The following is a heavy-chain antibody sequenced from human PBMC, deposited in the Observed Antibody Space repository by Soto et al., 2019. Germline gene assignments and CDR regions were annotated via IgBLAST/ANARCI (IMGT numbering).Heavy chain of an antibody. V-gene: IGHV3-21*01. Sequence: LRLSCATSGFTFSSYIMNWVRQAPGMGLEWVSSISSSSRYIYYADSVRGRFTISRDNAKNSLYLQINSLRAEDTAVYYCARDRLVAATSAPPYCYYGMDVWGQGTTVTVSS. J-gene: IGHJ6*02. CDR3: ARDRLVAATSAPPYCYYGMDV. CDR2: ISSSSRYI. CDR1: GFTFSSYI. D-gene: IGHD2-15*01.